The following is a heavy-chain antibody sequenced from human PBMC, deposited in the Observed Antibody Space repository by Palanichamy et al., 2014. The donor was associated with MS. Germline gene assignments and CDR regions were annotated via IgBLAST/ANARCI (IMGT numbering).Heavy chain of an antibody. D-gene: IGHD2-15*01. V-gene: IGHV1-18*01. CDR2: VSAYFGGP. J-gene: IGHJ3*02. Sequence: VQLVQSGAEVKKPGASVKVSCRASADTFSNYGISWVRQAPGHGLEWMGWVSAYFGGPNYAQKFQGRVTVTTDTSTSTAYMELTSLRSDDTAVYYCARDWNCSGGSCSDVFDIWGQGTMVTVSS. CDR3: ARDWNCSGGSCSDVFDI. CDR1: ADTFSNYG.